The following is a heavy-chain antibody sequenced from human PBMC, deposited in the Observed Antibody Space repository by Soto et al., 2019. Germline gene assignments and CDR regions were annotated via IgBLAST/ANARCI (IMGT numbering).Heavy chain of an antibody. CDR3: ARVRIVVVTTYPGDYYGMDV. CDR1: GFTFSSYS. V-gene: IGHV3-48*04. D-gene: IGHD2-21*02. J-gene: IGHJ6*02. CDR2: ISSSGSTI. Sequence: PGGSLRLSCAASGFTFSSYSMTWVRQAPGKGLEWVSYISSSGSTIYYADSVKGRFTISRDNAKNSLYLQMNGLRAEDTAVYYCARVRIVVVTTYPGDYYGMDVWGQGTTVTVSS.